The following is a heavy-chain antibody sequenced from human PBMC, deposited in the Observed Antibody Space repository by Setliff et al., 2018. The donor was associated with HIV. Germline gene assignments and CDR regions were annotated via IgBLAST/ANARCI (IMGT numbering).Heavy chain of an antibody. CDR2: ISSSSSTI. J-gene: IGHJ4*02. V-gene: IGHV3-48*01. CDR3: ARDPPGSGFHLDY. CDR1: GFTFSSYS. D-gene: IGHD5-12*01. Sequence: SGFTFSSYSMNWVRQAPGKGLEWVSYISSSSSTIYYADSVKGRFTISRDNAKNSLYLQMNSLRVEDTAVYYCARDPPGSGFHLDYWGQGTPVTVSS.